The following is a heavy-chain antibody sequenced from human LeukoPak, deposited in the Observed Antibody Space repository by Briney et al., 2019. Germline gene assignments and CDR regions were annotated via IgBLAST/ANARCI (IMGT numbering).Heavy chain of an antibody. D-gene: IGHD4-17*01. CDR3: AKVGVRRTASHYYDR. CDR2: ISYDGSNK. J-gene: IGHJ4*02. CDR1: GFTFSSYG. Sequence: GGSLRLSCAASGFTFSSYGMHWVRQAPGKGLEWVAVISYDGSNKYYADSVKGRFTISRDNSKNTLYLQMNSLRAEDTAVYYCAKVGVRRTASHYYDRWGQGTLVTVSS. V-gene: IGHV3-30*18.